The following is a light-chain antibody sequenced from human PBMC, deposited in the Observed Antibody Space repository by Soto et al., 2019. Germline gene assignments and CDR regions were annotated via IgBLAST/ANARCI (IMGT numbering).Light chain of an antibody. CDR2: AAS. J-gene: IGKJ1*01. CDR1: QSVSSSY. Sequence: EIVLTQSPGTLSSSPGERATLSCRASQSVSSSYLAWYRQKPGQAPRLLIYAASSRATGIPDRFSGSGSGTDFTLTISRLEPEDCAVYYCQQYGSSSWTFGQGTKVDIK. CDR3: QQYGSSSWT. V-gene: IGKV3-20*01.